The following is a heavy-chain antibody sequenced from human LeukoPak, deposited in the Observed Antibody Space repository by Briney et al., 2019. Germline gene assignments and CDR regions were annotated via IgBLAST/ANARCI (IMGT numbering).Heavy chain of an antibody. V-gene: IGHV4-61*05. Sequence: SETLSLTCSVSGGSIISNSYYWGWIRQPPGKGLEWIGEMYHSGSTNYNPSLKSRVTISIDKSKNRFSLKLNSVTAADTAVYYCASSRDSSGYFFDSWGQGTLVTVSS. D-gene: IGHD3-22*01. CDR3: ASSRDSSGYFFDS. CDR1: GGSIISNSYY. CDR2: MYHSGST. J-gene: IGHJ4*02.